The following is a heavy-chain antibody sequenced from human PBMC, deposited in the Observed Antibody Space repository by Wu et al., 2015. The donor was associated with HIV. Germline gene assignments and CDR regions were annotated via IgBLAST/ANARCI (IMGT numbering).Heavy chain of an antibody. CDR2: IIPIFGTA. Sequence: QVQLVAAGAEVKKPGSSVKVSCKASGGTFSSYAISWVRQAPGQGLEWMGGIIPIFGTANYAQKFQGRVTITTDESTSTAYMELSSLRSEDTAVYYCARIVGATPPYGAFDIWGQGTMVTVSS. CDR1: GGTFSSYA. V-gene: IGHV1-69*05. CDR3: ARIVGATPPYGAFDI. J-gene: IGHJ3*02. D-gene: IGHD1-26*01.